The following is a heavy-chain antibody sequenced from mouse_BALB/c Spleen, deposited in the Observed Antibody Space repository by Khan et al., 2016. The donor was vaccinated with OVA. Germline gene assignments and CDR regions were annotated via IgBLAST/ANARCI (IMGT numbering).Heavy chain of an antibody. CDR2: INSGGSA. CDR3: GRGHFYGTTYDYWYFDV. CDR1: GFTFRSYA. Sequence: EVELVESGGGLVKPGGSLKLSCAASGFTFRSYAMSWVRQTPEKRLEWVASINSGGSAYSLDSMQGRFTISRDNGRNILYLQMSSLRSEDTAMYYCGRGHFYGTTYDYWYFDVWGAGTTVTVSS. J-gene: IGHJ1*01. V-gene: IGHV5-6-5*01. D-gene: IGHD1-1*01.